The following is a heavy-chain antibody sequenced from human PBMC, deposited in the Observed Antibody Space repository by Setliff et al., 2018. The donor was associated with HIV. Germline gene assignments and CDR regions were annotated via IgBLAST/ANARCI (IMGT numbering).Heavy chain of an antibody. Sequence: SETLSLTCTVSGGSISSHYWSWIRQPPGKGLEWIGNIYYSGSTNYNPSLKSRVTISVDTSKNQFSLKLSSVTAADTAVYYCAREGLSIRVPDAAIPRRYSDYWGQGTLVTVPQ. CDR1: GGSISSHY. CDR3: AREGLSIRVPDAAIPRRYSDY. V-gene: IGHV4-59*11. CDR2: IYYSGST. D-gene: IGHD2-2*02. J-gene: IGHJ4*02.